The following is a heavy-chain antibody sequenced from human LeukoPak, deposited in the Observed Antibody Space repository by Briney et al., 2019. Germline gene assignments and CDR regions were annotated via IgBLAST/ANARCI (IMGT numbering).Heavy chain of an antibody. Sequence: PSETLSLTCAVYGGSFSGYYWSWIRQPPGKGLEWIGEINHSGSTNYNPSLKSRVTISVDTSKNQFSLKLSSVTAADTAVYYCARARGREHYDSSGYLGYWGQGTLVTVSS. CDR2: INHSGST. CDR1: GGSFSGYY. CDR3: ARARGREHYDSSGYLGY. V-gene: IGHV4-34*01. D-gene: IGHD3-22*01. J-gene: IGHJ4*02.